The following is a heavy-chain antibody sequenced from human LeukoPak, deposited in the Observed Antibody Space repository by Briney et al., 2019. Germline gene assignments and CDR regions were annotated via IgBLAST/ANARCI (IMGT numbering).Heavy chain of an antibody. CDR2: ISGSGGST. V-gene: IGHV3-23*01. CDR1: GFTFSSYA. J-gene: IGHJ3*02. CDR3: AKELLPALVGAREAFDI. Sequence: PGGSLRLSCAASGFTFSSYAMSWVRQAPGKGLEWVSAISGSGGSTYYADSVKGRFTISRDNSRDTLYLQMNSLRAEDTAVYYCAKELLPALVGAREAFDIWGQGTMVTVSS. D-gene: IGHD1-26*01.